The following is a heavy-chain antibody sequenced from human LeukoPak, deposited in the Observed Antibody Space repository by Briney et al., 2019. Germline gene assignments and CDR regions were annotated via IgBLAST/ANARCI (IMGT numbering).Heavy chain of an antibody. V-gene: IGHV4-34*01. Sequence: PSETLSLTCAVYGGSFSGYYWSWIRQPPGKGLEWIGEINNSGSTNYNPSLKSRVTISVDTSKNQFSLKLSSVTAADTAVYYCARVSSTSCYGYCVNGMDVWGQGTTVTVSS. J-gene: IGHJ6*02. CDR1: GGSFSGYY. CDR2: INNSGST. D-gene: IGHD2-2*01. CDR3: ARVSSTSCYGYCVNGMDV.